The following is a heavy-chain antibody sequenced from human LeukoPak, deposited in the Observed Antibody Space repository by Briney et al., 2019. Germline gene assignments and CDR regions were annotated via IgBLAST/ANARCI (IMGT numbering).Heavy chain of an antibody. CDR1: GGSFSGYY. CDR2: INHSGST. Sequence: PSETLSLTCAVYGGSFSGYYWSWIRQPPGKGLEWIGEINHSGSTNYNPSLKSRVAISVDTSKNQFSLKLSSVTAADTAVYYCARQGYCSSTSCYKGGGSYFDYWGQGTLVTVSS. J-gene: IGHJ4*02. D-gene: IGHD2-2*02. CDR3: ARQGYCSSTSCYKGGGSYFDY. V-gene: IGHV4-34*01.